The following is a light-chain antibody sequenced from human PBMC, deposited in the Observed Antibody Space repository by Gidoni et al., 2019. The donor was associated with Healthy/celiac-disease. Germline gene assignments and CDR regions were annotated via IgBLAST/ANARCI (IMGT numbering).Light chain of an antibody. CDR3: LQSYSTPRP. J-gene: IGKJ1*01. V-gene: IGKV1-39*01. Sequence: SQSISSYLNWYQQKPGKAPKLLIYAASSLQSGVPSRFSGSGSGTDFTLTISSLQPEDFSTYYCLQSYSTPRPFGQGTKVEIK. CDR1: QSISSY. CDR2: AAS.